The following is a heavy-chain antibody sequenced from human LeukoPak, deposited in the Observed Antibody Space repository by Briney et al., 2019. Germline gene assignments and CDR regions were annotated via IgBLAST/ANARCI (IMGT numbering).Heavy chain of an antibody. J-gene: IGHJ4*02. CDR1: GFTLSNYW. D-gene: IGHD3-22*01. V-gene: IGHV3-74*01. CDR2: IPNDGSDT. Sequence: SGGSLRLSCVASGFTLSNYWMHWLRQVPGKGLMWVARIPNDGSDTGYADSVKGRFTISRDDAKKTLFLQMNSLRAEDTAVYYCARDSRDSSGLLVYWGQGTLVTVSS. CDR3: ARDSRDSSGLLVY.